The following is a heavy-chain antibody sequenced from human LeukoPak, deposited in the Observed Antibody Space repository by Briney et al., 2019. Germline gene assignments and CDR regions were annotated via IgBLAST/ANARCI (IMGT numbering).Heavy chain of an antibody. Sequence: ASVKVSCKASGYTFTSYGISWVRQAPGQGLEWMGWISAYNGNTNYAQKLQGRVTMTTDTSTSTAYMELRSLRSDDTAVYYCARDLITYYYDSSGYHLLDYWGQGTLVTVSS. CDR2: ISAYNGNT. CDR1: GYTFTSYG. J-gene: IGHJ4*02. D-gene: IGHD3-22*01. CDR3: ARDLITYYYDSSGYHLLDY. V-gene: IGHV1-18*01.